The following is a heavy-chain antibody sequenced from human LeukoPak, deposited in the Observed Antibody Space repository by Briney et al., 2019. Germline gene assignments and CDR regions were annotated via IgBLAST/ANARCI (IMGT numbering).Heavy chain of an antibody. CDR2: INPSGGST. Sequence: GASVKVSCKASGYTFTGYYMHWVRQAPGQGLEWMGIINPSGGSTSYAQKFQGRVTMTRDTSTSTVYMELSSLRSEDTAVYYCARVDTAMVTPHYWGQGTLVTVSS. J-gene: IGHJ4*02. CDR3: ARVDTAMVTPHY. V-gene: IGHV1-46*01. CDR1: GYTFTGYY. D-gene: IGHD5-18*01.